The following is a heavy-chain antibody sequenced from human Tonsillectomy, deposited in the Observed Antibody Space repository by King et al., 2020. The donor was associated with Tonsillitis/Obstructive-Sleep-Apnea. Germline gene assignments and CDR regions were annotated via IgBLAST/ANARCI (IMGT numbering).Heavy chain of an antibody. Sequence: QLVQSGAEVKKPGASVKVSCKASGYTFTSYGISWVRQAPGQGLEGMGWISVYNGNTNYAQKLQGRVTMTTDTSTSTAYMELRSLRSDDTAVYFCARYIVVVIGSYYYMDVWGKGTTVTVSS. D-gene: IGHD2-21*01. J-gene: IGHJ6*03. CDR2: ISVYNGNT. CDR1: GYTFTSYG. CDR3: ARYIVVVIGSYYYMDV. V-gene: IGHV1-18*01.